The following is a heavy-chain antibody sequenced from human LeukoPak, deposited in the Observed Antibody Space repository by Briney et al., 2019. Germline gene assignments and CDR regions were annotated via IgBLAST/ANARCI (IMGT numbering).Heavy chain of an antibody. V-gene: IGHV4-39*07. CDR3: AREGGYCSGGSCYSLSWFDP. D-gene: IGHD2-15*01. CDR2: IYYSGST. CDR1: GGSISSSSYY. J-gene: IGHJ5*02. Sequence: SESLSLTCTVSGGSISSSSYYWGWIRQPPGKGLEWIGSIYYSGSTYYNPSLKSRVTISVDTSKNQFSLKLSSVTAADTAVYYCAREGGYCSGGSCYSLSWFDPWGQGTLVTVSS.